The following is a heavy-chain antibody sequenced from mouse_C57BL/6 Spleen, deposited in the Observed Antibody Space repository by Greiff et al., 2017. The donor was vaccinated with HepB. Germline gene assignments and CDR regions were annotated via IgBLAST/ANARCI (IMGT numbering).Heavy chain of an antibody. CDR1: GYTFTSYW. D-gene: IGHD1-1*01. CDR3: ARYTTVVATTVDY. Sequence: QVQLQQPGAELVKPGASVKMSCKASGYTFTSYWITWVKQRPGQGLEWIGDIYPGSGSTNYNEKFKSKATLTVDTSSSTAYMQLSSLTSEDSAVYYGARYTTVVATTVDYWGQGTTLTVSS. J-gene: IGHJ2*01. CDR2: IYPGSGST. V-gene: IGHV1-55*01.